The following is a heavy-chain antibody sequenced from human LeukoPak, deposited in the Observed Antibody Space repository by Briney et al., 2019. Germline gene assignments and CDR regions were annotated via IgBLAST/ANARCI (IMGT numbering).Heavy chain of an antibody. V-gene: IGHV4-34*01. CDR1: GGSFSGYY. J-gene: IGHJ4*02. Sequence: SETLSLTCAVYGGSFSGYYWSWIRQPPGKGLEWIGEINHSGSTNYNPSLKSRVTISVDTSKNQFSLKLSSVTAADTAVYYCARGLRWLPGGYWGQGTLVTVSS. CDR3: ARGLRWLPGGY. CDR2: INHSGST. D-gene: IGHD4-23*01.